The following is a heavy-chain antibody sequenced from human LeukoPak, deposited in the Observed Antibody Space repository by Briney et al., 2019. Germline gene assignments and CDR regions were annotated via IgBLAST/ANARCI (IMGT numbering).Heavy chain of an antibody. CDR2: ISSDSSYI. Sequence: GGSLRLSCVASGFTFSSLAMNWVRQAPGKGLEWVSSISSDSSYIDYADSVKGRFTISRDNARNSLYLQMNNLRDEDTAVYFCASLPWLVRWIYYWGQGTLVTVSS. CDR3: ASLPWLVRWIYY. V-gene: IGHV3-21*01. CDR1: GFTFSSLA. J-gene: IGHJ4*02. D-gene: IGHD6-19*01.